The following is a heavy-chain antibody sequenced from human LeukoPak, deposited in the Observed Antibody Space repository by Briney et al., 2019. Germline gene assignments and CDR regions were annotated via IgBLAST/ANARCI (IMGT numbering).Heavy chain of an antibody. V-gene: IGHV4-39*07. CDR2: IYYSGST. J-gene: IGHJ5*02. D-gene: IGHD3-9*01. CDR3: ARGLRYFDWLLFSNWFDP. CDR1: GGSISSSSYY. Sequence: SETLSLTCTVSGGSISSSSYYWGWIRQPPGKGLEWIGSIYYSGSTYYNPSLKSRVTISVDTSKNQFSLKLSSVTAADTAVYYCARGLRYFDWLLFSNWFDPWGQGTLVTVSS.